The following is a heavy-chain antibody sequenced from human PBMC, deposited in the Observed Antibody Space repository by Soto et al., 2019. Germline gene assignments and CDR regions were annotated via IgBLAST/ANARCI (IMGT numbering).Heavy chain of an antibody. CDR3: ARVPTAPYWGMDV. CDR1: GYSFSSYD. D-gene: IGHD2-2*01. V-gene: IGHV1-8*01. Sequence: QVQLVQSGAEVKEPGASVKVSCKASGYSFSSYDINWVRQATGQGLEWMGWMNPNSGKTGHEQKFQGRGTMTRNTSISTAYMELSSLRSEDTAVYYCARVPTAPYWGMDVWGQGTTVTVS. CDR2: MNPNSGKT. J-gene: IGHJ6*02.